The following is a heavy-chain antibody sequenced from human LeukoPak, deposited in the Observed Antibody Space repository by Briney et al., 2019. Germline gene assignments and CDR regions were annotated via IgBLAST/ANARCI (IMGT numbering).Heavy chain of an antibody. V-gene: IGHV3-48*01. J-gene: IGHJ4*02. Sequence: PGGSLRLSCAASGFTFSSYSMNWVRQAPGKGLEWASYIGPSSIPISYADSVRGRFTISRDNAKNSLYLEMNSLRAEDTAVYYCVGDSTYAFDNWGQGTLVTVSS. CDR1: GFTFSSYS. CDR2: IGPSSIPI. CDR3: VGDSTYAFDN.